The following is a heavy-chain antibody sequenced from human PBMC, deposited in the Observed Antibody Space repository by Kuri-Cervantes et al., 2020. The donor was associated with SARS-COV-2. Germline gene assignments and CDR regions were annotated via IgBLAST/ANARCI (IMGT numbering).Heavy chain of an antibody. CDR1: GFTFSSYE. CDR2: ISSSGSTI. Sequence: GESLKISCAASGFTFSSYEMNWVRQAPGKGLEWVSYISSSGSTIYYADSVKGRFTISRDNAKNSLYLQMSSLRAGDTAVYYCARGDVQSGVDAFDIWGQGTMATVSS. V-gene: IGHV3-48*03. D-gene: IGHD1-1*01. CDR3: ARGDVQSGVDAFDI. J-gene: IGHJ3*02.